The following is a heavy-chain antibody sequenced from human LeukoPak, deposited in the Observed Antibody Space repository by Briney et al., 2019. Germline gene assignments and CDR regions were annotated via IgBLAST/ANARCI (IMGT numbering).Heavy chain of an antibody. J-gene: IGHJ3*02. CDR3: AICVGSSWYGDAFDI. D-gene: IGHD6-13*01. Sequence: SETLSLTCTVSGGSISSYYWSWIRQPAGKGLEWIGRIYTSGSTNYNPSLKSRVTMSVDTSKNQFSLKLSSVTAADTAVYYCAICVGSSWYGDAFDIWGQGTMVTVSS. CDR2: IYTSGST. V-gene: IGHV4-4*07. CDR1: GGSISSYY.